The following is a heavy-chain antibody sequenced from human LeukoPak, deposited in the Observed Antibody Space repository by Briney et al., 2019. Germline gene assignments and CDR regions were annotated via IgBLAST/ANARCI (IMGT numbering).Heavy chain of an antibody. Sequence: GASLRLSCAASGFTFSSYAMSCVRQAPGKGLEWVSAISGSGGSTYYADSVKGRFTISRDNSKNTLYLQMNSLRAEDTAVYYCAKSDCSSTSCYINYWGQGTLVTVSS. CDR2: ISGSGGST. J-gene: IGHJ4*02. CDR1: GFTFSSYA. CDR3: AKSDCSSTSCYINY. V-gene: IGHV3-23*01. D-gene: IGHD2-2*02.